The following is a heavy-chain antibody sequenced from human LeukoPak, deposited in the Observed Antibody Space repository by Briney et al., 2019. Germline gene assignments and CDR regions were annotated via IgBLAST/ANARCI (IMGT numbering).Heavy chain of an antibody. D-gene: IGHD1-26*01. CDR1: GYTFTSYG. Sequence: GASVKVSCKASGYTFTSYGISWVRQAPGQGLEWMGWISAYNGNTNYAQKLQGRVTMTTDTSTSTAYMELRSLRSDDTAVYYCARESVGGVGPADFDYWGQGTLVTVSS. V-gene: IGHV1-18*01. CDR2: ISAYNGNT. J-gene: IGHJ4*02. CDR3: ARESVGGVGPADFDY.